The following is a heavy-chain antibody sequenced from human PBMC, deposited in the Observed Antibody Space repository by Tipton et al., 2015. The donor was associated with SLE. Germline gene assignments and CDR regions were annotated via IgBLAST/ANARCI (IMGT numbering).Heavy chain of an antibody. CDR3: ARVGPYYDILTGYSHFDY. D-gene: IGHD3-9*01. CDR2: INQDGSEK. V-gene: IGHV3-7*05. Sequence: GSLRLSCAASGFTFITYWMTWVRQAPGKGLEWVANINQDGSEKYYVDSVKGRFTISRDNAKNSLYLQMNSLRAEDTAVYYCARVGPYYDILTGYSHFDYWGQGTLVTVSS. CDR1: GFTFITYW. J-gene: IGHJ4*02.